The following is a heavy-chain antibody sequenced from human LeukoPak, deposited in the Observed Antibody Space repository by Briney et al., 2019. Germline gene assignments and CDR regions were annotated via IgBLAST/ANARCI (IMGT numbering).Heavy chain of an antibody. V-gene: IGHV1-2*02. CDR1: EYTFTGYY. D-gene: IGHD4-17*01. Sequence: ASVKVSCKASEYTFTGYYIHWVRQAPGQGLEWMGWINPNSGGTNYAQKFQGRVTMTRDTSISTAYMELSRLRSVDTAVYYCARLMTTVTTNDYWGQGTLVTVSS. CDR3: ARLMTTVTTNDY. J-gene: IGHJ4*02. CDR2: INPNSGGT.